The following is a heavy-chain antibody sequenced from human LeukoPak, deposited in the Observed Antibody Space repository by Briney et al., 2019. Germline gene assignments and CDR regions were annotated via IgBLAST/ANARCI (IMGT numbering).Heavy chain of an antibody. CDR1: GFTVSSNY. CDR3: ARDIVVVPAARDH. CDR2: IYSGGST. D-gene: IGHD2-2*01. V-gene: IGHV3-66*02. Sequence: PGGSLRLSCAASGFTVSSNYMSWVRQAPGKGLEWFSVIYSGGSTYYADSVKGRFTISRDNSKNTLYLQMNSLRAEDTAVYYCARDIVVVPAARDHWGQGTLVTVSS. J-gene: IGHJ4*02.